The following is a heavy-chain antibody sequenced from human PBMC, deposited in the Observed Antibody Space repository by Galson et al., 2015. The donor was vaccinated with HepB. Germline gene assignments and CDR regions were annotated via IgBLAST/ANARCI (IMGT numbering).Heavy chain of an antibody. CDR2: INTNTGNP. CDR3: ATLYGSGSYYYYYMDV. J-gene: IGHJ6*03. Sequence: SVKVSCKASGYTFTSYDINWVRQAPGQGLEWMGWINTNTGNPTYAQGFTGRFVFSLDTSVSTAYLQISSLKAEDTAVYYCATLYGSGSYYYYYMDVWGKGTTVTVSS. CDR1: GYTFTSYD. D-gene: IGHD3-10*01. V-gene: IGHV7-4-1*02.